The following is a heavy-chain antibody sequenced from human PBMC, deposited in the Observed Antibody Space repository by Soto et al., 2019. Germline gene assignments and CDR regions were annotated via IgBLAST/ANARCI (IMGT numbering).Heavy chain of an antibody. V-gene: IGHV2-5*02. CDR2: IYWDDDK. CDR3: AHRILRTVFGLVTTTAIYFDF. D-gene: IGHD3-3*01. Sequence: QITLNESGPTVVKPAETLTLTCTFSGFSLTTSGVGVGWIRQSPGKAPEWLALIYWDDDKRYRASLKSRLTITKVTSKNQVVLTMANVDPADTATYYCAHRILRTVFGLVTTTAIYFDFWGQGTPVVVSS. J-gene: IGHJ4*02. CDR1: GFSLTTSGVG.